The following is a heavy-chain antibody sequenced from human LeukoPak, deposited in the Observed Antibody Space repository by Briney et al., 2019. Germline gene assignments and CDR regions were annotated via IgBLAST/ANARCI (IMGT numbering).Heavy chain of an antibody. V-gene: IGHV1-18*01. Sequence: ASVKVSCKASGYTFTSYGISWVRQAPGQGLEWMGWISAYNGNTNYAQKLQGRVTMTTDTSTSTAYMELRSLRSDDTAVYYCARGGAGLVAAAGTVDYWGQGTLVTVSS. CDR1: GYTFTSYG. CDR3: ARGGAGLVAAAGTVDY. J-gene: IGHJ4*02. D-gene: IGHD6-13*01. CDR2: ISAYNGNT.